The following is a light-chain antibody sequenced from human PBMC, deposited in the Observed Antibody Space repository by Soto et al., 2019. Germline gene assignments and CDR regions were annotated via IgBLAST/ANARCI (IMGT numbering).Light chain of an antibody. CDR3: SSYTSIRPYV. CDR2: GNR. Sequence: QSVLTQPPSVSGAPGQRVTISCTGNNSNLGAGYDVHWYQQLPGAAPKLVIFGNRNRPSGVSNRFSGSKSGNTASLTISGLQAEDEAEYYCSSYTSIRPYVFGTGTKLTVL. V-gene: IGLV1-40*01. J-gene: IGLJ1*01. CDR1: NSNLGAGYD.